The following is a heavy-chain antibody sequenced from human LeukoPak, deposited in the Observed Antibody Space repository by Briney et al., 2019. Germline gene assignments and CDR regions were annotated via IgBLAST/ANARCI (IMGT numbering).Heavy chain of an antibody. CDR2: FYYGGST. J-gene: IGHJ4*02. CDR1: GASINTSSYS. CDR3: ARSLGFGELLYFEY. D-gene: IGHD3-10*01. V-gene: IGHV4-39*01. Sequence: SGTLSLTCTVSGASINTSSYSLGWIRQPPGKGLEWIGSFYYGGSTYYKSSLESRVTVSVDTSNNQFSLRLSSVTAADTAVYYCARSLGFGELLYFEYWGQGVLVTVS.